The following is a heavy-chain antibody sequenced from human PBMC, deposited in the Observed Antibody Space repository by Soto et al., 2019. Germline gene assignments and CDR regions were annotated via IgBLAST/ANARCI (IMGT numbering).Heavy chain of an antibody. D-gene: IGHD6-13*01. V-gene: IGHV4-59*01. Sequence: SETRSLTCTVSGGSISSYYWSWIRQPPGKGLEWIGYIYYSGSTNYHPSLKSRVTISVDTSKNQFSLKLSSVTAADTAVYYCARGSSSWWVPLDYWGQGTLVTVS. CDR3: ARGSSSWWVPLDY. J-gene: IGHJ4*02. CDR2: IYYSGST. CDR1: GGSISSYY.